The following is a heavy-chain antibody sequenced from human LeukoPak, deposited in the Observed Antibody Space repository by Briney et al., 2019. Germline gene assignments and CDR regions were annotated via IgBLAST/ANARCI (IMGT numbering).Heavy chain of an antibody. D-gene: IGHD2-21*02. CDR3: ARLSACGGDCYYFDY. J-gene: IGHJ4*02. Sequence: SETLSLTCAVYGVSFSGYYWSWIRQPPGKGLEWIGEINHSGSTNYNPSLKSRVTISVDTSKNQFSLKLSSVTAADTAVYYCARLSACGGDCYYFDYWGQGTLVTVSS. CDR2: INHSGST. V-gene: IGHV4-34*01. CDR1: GVSFSGYY.